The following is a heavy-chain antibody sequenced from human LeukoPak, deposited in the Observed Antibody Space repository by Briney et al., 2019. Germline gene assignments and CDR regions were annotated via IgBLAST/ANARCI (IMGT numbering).Heavy chain of an antibody. J-gene: IGHJ3*02. D-gene: IGHD3-10*01. CDR2: ISAYNGNT. V-gene: IGHV1-18*01. Sequence: ASVKVSCKASGYTFTSYGISWVRQAPRQGLEWMGWISAYNGNTNYAQKLQGRVTMTTDTSTSTAYMELRSLRSDDTAVYYCARWSYYYGSGSRFRAFDIWGQGTMVTVSS. CDR3: ARWSYYYGSGSRFRAFDI. CDR1: GYTFTSYG.